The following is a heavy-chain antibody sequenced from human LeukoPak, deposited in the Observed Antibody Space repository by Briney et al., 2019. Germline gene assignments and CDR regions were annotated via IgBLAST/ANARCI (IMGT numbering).Heavy chain of an antibody. CDR1: GGSFSGYH. Sequence: SETLSLTCAVHGGSFSGYHWNWIRQSPDKGLEWIGEINDRGRTNYNPSLQSRITLSVDTSKKQFSLQLTSVTAADTAVYYCARDPTTVTSLPYYFDFWGQGTLVTVSS. V-gene: IGHV4-34*01. CDR2: INDRGRT. D-gene: IGHD4-17*01. CDR3: ARDPTTVTSLPYYFDF. J-gene: IGHJ4*02.